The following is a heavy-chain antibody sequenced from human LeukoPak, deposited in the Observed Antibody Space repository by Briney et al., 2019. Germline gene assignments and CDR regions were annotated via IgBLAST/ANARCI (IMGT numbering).Heavy chain of an antibody. J-gene: IGHJ4*02. Sequence: GSLRLSCAASGFTFSSYGMHWVRQAPGKGLEWVAFIRYDGSNKYYADSVKGRFTISRDNSKNTLYLQMNSLRAEDTAVYYCAKGNPGYCSSTSCYPLDYWGQGTLVTVSS. V-gene: IGHV3-30*02. CDR2: IRYDGSNK. D-gene: IGHD2-2*01. CDR1: GFTFSSYG. CDR3: AKGNPGYCSSTSCYPLDY.